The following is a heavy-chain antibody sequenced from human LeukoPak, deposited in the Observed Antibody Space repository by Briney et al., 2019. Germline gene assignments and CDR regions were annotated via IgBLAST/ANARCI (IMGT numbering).Heavy chain of an antibody. CDR1: GGPISSYY. Sequence: PSEPLTLTCTVSGGPISSYYWSWIPQPPGKGLEWIAYFYYSGSTNYSPSLKSPVTILVDTSKNQCALKLSYATAADTAGYYCARGMSDGVDVWGQGTTVTVSS. J-gene: IGHJ6*02. CDR3: ARGMSDGVDV. CDR2: FYYSGST. V-gene: IGHV4-59*01. D-gene: IGHD3-3*01.